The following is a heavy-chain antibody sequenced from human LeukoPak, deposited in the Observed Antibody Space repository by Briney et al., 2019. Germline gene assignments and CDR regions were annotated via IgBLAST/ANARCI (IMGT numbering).Heavy chain of an antibody. CDR2: ISYDGSIN. CDR1: GFTFSSYA. CDR3: ARGSYSSSWKTFDH. V-gene: IGHV3-30*04. D-gene: IGHD6-13*01. Sequence: GGSLRLSCAASGFTFSSYAMHWVRQAPGKGLEWVALISYDGSINDYADSVKGRFTISRDNSKNTLYLQMNSLRADDTAMYYCARGSYSSSWKTFDHWGQGTLVTVSS. J-gene: IGHJ4*02.